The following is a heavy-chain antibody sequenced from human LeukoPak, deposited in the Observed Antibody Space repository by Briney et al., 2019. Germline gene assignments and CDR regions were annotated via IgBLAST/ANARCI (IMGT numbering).Heavy chain of an antibody. V-gene: IGHV4-39*01. CDR2: IYYSGST. CDR3: GRLFYDFWSGHYYYYMDV. Sequence: SETLSLTCTVSGGSIRSTSYYWGWIRQPPGKGLEWIGSIYYSGSTYYNPFLKSRVTISVDTSKNQFSLKLSSVTAADTAVYYCGRLFYDFWSGHYYYYMDVWGKGTTATVSS. J-gene: IGHJ6*03. D-gene: IGHD3-3*01. CDR1: GGSIRSTSYY.